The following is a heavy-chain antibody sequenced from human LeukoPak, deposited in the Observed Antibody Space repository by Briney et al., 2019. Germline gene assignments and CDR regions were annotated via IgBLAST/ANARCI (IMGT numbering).Heavy chain of an antibody. J-gene: IGHJ4*02. CDR2: IYYSGST. CDR1: GGSISSSSSY. D-gene: IGHD3-22*01. CDR3: ARVESGYYYGDY. V-gene: IGHV4-39*01. Sequence: TLSLTCTVSGGSISSSSSYWGWIHQPPGKGLEWIGSIYYSGSTYYNPSLKSRVTISVDTSKNQFSLKLSSVTAADTAVYYCARVESGYYYGDYWGQGTLVTVSS.